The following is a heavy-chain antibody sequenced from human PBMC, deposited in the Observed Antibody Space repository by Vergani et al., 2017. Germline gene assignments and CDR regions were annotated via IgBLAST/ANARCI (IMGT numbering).Heavy chain of an antibody. J-gene: IGHJ1*01. D-gene: IGHD1-1*01. CDR2: ISYDGTQK. Sequence: QVHLVESGRGVVQPGRSLRLSCVVSGFTSSYYGMHWVRQAPGKGLEWVAVISYDGTQKYYADSVKGRFTISRDNSKSTLYLQMNSLRTEDPAVYYCATKSFCTPGCQIGYFREWGQGTVVTVSS. CDR1: GFTSSYYG. V-gene: IGHV3-30*03. CDR3: ATKSFCTPGCQIGYFRE.